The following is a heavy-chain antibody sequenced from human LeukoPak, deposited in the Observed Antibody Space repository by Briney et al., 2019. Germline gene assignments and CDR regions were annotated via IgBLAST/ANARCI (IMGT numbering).Heavy chain of an antibody. CDR1: GFTFSSYS. CDR2: ISSSSSYI. Sequence: GRSLRLSCAASGFTFSSYSMNWVRQAPGKGLEWVSSISSSSSYIYYADSVKGRFTISRDNAKNSLYLQMNSLRAEDTAVYYCARARTVVDSIPDYWGQGTLVTVSS. V-gene: IGHV3-21*01. CDR3: ARARTVVDSIPDY. D-gene: IGHD4-23*01. J-gene: IGHJ4*02.